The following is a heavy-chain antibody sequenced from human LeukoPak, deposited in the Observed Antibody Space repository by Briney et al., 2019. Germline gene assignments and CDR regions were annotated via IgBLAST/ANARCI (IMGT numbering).Heavy chain of an antibody. V-gene: IGHV3-23*01. CDR2: IGGSGGST. CDR3: AKRHGSGSNYRDFDY. D-gene: IGHD3-10*01. CDR1: GFTFSSYA. Sequence: GGSLRLSCAASGFTFSSYAMSWVRQAPGRGLDWVSAIGGSGGSTYYADSVKGRFTISRDNSKNTLYLQMSSLRAEDTAVYYCAKRHGSGSNYRDFDYWGQGTLVTVSS. J-gene: IGHJ4*02.